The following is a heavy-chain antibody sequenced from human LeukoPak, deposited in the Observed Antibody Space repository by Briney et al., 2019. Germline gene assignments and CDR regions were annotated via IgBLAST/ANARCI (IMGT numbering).Heavy chain of an antibody. J-gene: IGHJ4*02. V-gene: IGHV1-69*13. Sequence: GASVKVPCKASGGTFSSYAISWVRQAPGQGLEWMGGIIPIFGTANYAQKFQGRVTITADESTSTAYMELSSLRSEDTAVYYCARSWGAPRAFDYWGQGTLVTVSS. CDR2: IIPIFGTA. CDR1: GGTFSSYA. D-gene: IGHD3-16*01. CDR3: ARSWGAPRAFDY.